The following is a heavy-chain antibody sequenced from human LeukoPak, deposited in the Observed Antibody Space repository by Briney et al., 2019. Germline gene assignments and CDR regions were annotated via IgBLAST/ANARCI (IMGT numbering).Heavy chain of an antibody. Sequence: VASVEVSCKASGYSLLNYGISWVRQAPGQGLEWLGWISAYNRKTNYAQKVQGRVTMTIESSTSTAYMELRGLNSDDTAVYYCTSPRSGTYEFDYWGQGTQVTVSS. CDR3: TSPRSGTYEFDY. CDR2: ISAYNRKT. CDR1: GYSLLNYG. D-gene: IGHD1-26*01. V-gene: IGHV1-18*01. J-gene: IGHJ4*02.